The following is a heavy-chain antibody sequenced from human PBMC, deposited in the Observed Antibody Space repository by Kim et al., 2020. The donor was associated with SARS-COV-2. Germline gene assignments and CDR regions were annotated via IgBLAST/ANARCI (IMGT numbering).Heavy chain of an antibody. J-gene: IGHJ5*02. CDR3: ARRSGNWFDP. CDR2: IYYSGST. D-gene: IGHD3-10*01. CDR1: GDSITSTTYY. V-gene: IGHV4-39*01. Sequence: SETLSLTCTVSGDSITSTTYYWGWIRQPPGKGLDWIGNIYYSGSTFYNPSLRSRVTISIYTSKSQFSLKPRSVTASDTAVYYCARRSGNWFDPWGQGTLVTVSS.